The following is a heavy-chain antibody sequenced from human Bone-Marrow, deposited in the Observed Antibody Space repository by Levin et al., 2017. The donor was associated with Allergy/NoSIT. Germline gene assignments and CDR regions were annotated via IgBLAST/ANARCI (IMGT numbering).Heavy chain of an antibody. CDR3: VRQGGLALYSSSWYFDS. J-gene: IGHJ4*02. CDR2: IYSSGGT. V-gene: IGHV4-39*01. CDR1: GGSISSNAYY. D-gene: IGHD6-13*01. Sequence: ASETLSLTCAVSGGSISSNAYYWGWIRQPPGKGLEWIATIYSSGGTYHNPSLNSRVTISVDTSKNQFSLKLTSVTAPDTAAYYCVRQGGLALYSSSWYFDSWGQGTLVTVSS.